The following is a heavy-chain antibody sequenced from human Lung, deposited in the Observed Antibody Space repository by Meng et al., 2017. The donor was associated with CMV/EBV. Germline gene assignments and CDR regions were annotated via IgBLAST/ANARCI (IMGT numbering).Heavy chain of an antibody. D-gene: IGHD6-19*01. Sequence: VQLVQSGAEVKRPGASVKISCQASGYSLSGFYLNWARQAPGQGLEWLGRVNPISDDTHLAQKFEGRITVTRGATINTAFMELTRLRPDDTAVYYCAKSSDNGWSSWGPGTLVTVSS. CDR3: AKSSDNGWSS. CDR1: GYSLSGFY. J-gene: IGHJ4*01. V-gene: IGHV1-2*06. CDR2: VNPISDDT.